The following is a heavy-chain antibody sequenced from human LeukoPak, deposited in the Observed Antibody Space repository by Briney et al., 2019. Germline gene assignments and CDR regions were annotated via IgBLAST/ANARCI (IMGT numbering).Heavy chain of an antibody. J-gene: IGHJ5*02. V-gene: IGHV1-69*02. CDR2: IIPILGIA. D-gene: IGHD2-2*01. CDR1: GGTFSSYT. CDR3: ARQVVPACFDP. Sequence: SVKVSCKASGGTFSSYTISWVRQAPGQGLEWMGRIIPILGIANYPQKFQGGVTITADKSTSTAYMELSSLRSEDTAVYYCARQVVPACFDPWGQGTLVTVSS.